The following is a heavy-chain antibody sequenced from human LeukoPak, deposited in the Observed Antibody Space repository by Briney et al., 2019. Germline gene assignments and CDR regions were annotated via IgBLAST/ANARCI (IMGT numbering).Heavy chain of an antibody. Sequence: SETLSLTCAVYGGSFSGYYWSWIRQPPGKGLEWIGEINHSGSTSYNPSLKSRVTISVDTSKNQFSLKLSSVTAADTAVYYCARARVNYYGSGTYNYWGQGTLVTVSS. V-gene: IGHV4-34*01. CDR1: GGSFSGYY. CDR3: ARARVNYYGSGTYNY. J-gene: IGHJ4*02. CDR2: INHSGST. D-gene: IGHD3-10*01.